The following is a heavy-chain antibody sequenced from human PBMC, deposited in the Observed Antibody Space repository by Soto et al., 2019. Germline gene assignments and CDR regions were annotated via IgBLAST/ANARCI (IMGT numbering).Heavy chain of an antibody. CDR1: GFTFSRYS. D-gene: IGHD1-26*01. J-gene: IGHJ4*02. CDR2: ISSSSGHI. V-gene: IGHV3-21*01. CDR3: TRHWLATREFDY. Sequence: PGGSLRLSCAASGFTFSRYSMNWFRQAPGKWLEWVSSISSSSGHIYYADSLKGRFTISRDNAKNSLYLQMNSLRAEDTAVYYCTRHWLATREFDYWGQGTLVTVSS.